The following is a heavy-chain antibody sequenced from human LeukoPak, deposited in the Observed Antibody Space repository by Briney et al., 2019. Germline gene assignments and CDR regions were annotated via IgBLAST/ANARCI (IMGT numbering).Heavy chain of an antibody. Sequence: PSETLSITCTVSGGSIDSNYWTWIRQPPGKGLEYIGYIYYTGGTNYNPSLRSRVTMSVDTSKNQFSLKLSSVTAADTAVYFCAKYGKSGWVIDYWGQGTLVTVSS. CDR3: AKYGKSGWVIDY. CDR2: IYYTGGT. CDR1: GGSIDSNY. D-gene: IGHD6-19*01. J-gene: IGHJ4*02. V-gene: IGHV4-59*08.